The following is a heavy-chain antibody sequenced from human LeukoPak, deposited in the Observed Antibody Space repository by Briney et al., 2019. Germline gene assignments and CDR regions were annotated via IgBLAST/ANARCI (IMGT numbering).Heavy chain of an antibody. D-gene: IGHD3-3*01. CDR1: GFTFSSYS. V-gene: IGHV3-21*01. CDR2: ISSSSSYI. J-gene: IGHJ6*03. CDR3: ARQYEGHYDFWSGYVPHYYYYMDV. Sequence: GGSLRLSCAASGFTFSSYSMNWVRQAPGKGLEWVSSISSSSSYIYYADSVKGRFTISRDNAKNSLYLQMNSLRAEDTAVYYCARQYEGHYDFWSGYVPHYYYYMDVWGKGTTVTVSS.